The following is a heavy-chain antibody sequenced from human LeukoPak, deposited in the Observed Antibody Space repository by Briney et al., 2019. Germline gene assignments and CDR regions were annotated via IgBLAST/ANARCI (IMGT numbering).Heavy chain of an antibody. V-gene: IGHV1-2*02. CDR1: GYTFTSYG. Sequence: ASVKVSCEASGYTFTSYGISWVRQAPGQGLEWMGWINPKSGDTNYAQKFQGRVTMTRDTSITTAYMELSRLTSDDTAVYYCARGTYSDYWGQGTLVTVSS. J-gene: IGHJ4*02. CDR3: ARGTYSDY. CDR2: INPKSGDT.